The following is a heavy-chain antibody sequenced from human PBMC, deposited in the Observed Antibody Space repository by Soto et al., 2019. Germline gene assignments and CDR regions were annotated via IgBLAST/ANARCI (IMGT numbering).Heavy chain of an antibody. CDR2: IKQDGSEK. CDR1: GFTFSSYW. Sequence: GGSLRLSCAASGFTFSSYWMSWVRQAPGKGLEWVADIKQDGSEKYYVDSVKGRFTISRDNAKNSLYLQMNSLRAEDTAVYYCARESTFSTVPHYYYYGMDVWGQGTTVTVS. CDR3: ARESTFSTVPHYYYYGMDV. V-gene: IGHV3-7*01. D-gene: IGHD4-4*01. J-gene: IGHJ6*02.